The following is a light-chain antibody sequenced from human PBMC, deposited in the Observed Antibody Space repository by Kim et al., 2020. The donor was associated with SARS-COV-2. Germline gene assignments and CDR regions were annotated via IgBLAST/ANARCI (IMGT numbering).Light chain of an antibody. CDR2: GAS. J-gene: IGKJ1*01. CDR1: QSVSSY. V-gene: IGKV3-20*01. Sequence: LSPGERASHSCRASQSVSSYLAWYQQKPGQAPRLLIYGASRRATGIPDRFSGSGSGTDFTLTISRLEPEDFAVYYCQQYGSSPRTFGQGTKVDIK. CDR3: QQYGSSPRT.